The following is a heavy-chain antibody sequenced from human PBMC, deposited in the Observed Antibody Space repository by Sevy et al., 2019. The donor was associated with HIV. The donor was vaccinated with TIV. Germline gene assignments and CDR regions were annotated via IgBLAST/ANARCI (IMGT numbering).Heavy chain of an antibody. V-gene: IGHV3-9*01. CDR3: AKDIGATGIAVVAN. D-gene: IGHD6-19*01. CDR1: GFTFDDFA. CDR2: LNWDSGSV. J-gene: IGHJ4*02. Sequence: GGSLRLSCAASGFTFDDFAMHWVRQVPGKGLEWVSGLNWDSGSVAYADSVKGRFTISRDNAKNALFLQMNSLRAEDTAVYYCAKDIGATGIAVVANWGQGTQVTVSS.